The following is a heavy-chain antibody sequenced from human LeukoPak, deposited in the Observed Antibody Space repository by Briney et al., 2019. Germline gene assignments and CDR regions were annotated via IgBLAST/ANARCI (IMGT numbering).Heavy chain of an antibody. V-gene: IGHV3-23*01. CDR1: GFTFSSYA. CDR2: ISGSGGST. J-gene: IGHJ4*02. D-gene: IGHD3-3*01. CDR3: AKNPHYDFWSGYSVVDY. Sequence: GGSLRLSCAASGFTFSSYAMSWVRQAPGKGLEWVSAISGSGGSTYYADSVKGRFTISRDNSKNTMYLQMNSLRAEDTAVYYCAKNPHYDFWSGYSVVDYWGQGTLVTVSS.